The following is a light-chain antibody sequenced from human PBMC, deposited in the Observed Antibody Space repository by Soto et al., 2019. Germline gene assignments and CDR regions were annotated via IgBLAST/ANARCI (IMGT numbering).Light chain of an antibody. V-gene: IGKV3-11*01. CDR3: HQYGITPPRT. CDR1: HTVSSN. CDR2: DAS. J-gene: IGKJ1*01. Sequence: VLPQPPATLSLSPGERATLSCRANHTVSSNLAWYHQQPRQAPSLLIIDASNSPTGGPARLSGSGCATNYSPPTRSRVQEDYAVYYCHQYGITPPRTFGQGTTGDIK.